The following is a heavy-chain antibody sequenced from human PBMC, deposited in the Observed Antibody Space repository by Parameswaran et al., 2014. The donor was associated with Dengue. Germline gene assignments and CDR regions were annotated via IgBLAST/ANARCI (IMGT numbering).Heavy chain of an antibody. V-gene: IGHV3-21*01. D-gene: IGHD2-2*01. CDR2: ISNSPTYV. Sequence: VRQAPGKGLEWVSSISNSPTYVYYVDSVKGRFTISRDNAENPLYLQMNNLRAEDTAVYYCARGGCSSPSCSEVSYYMDVWGKGTTVTVSS. J-gene: IGHJ6*03. CDR3: ARGGCSSPSCSEVSYYMDV.